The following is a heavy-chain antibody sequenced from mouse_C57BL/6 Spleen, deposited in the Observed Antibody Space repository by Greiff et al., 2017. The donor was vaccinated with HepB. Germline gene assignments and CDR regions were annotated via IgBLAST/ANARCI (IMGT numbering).Heavy chain of an antibody. D-gene: IGHD1-1*01. J-gene: IGHJ2*01. CDR1: GYTFTSYW. V-gene: IGHV1-69*01. CDR3: ARSARYYYGPDY. CDR2: IDPSDSYT. Sequence: VQLQQPGAELVMPGASVKLSCKASGYTFTSYWMHWVKQRPGQGLEWIGEIDPSDSYTNYNQKFKGKSTLTVDKYSSTAYMQLSSLTSEDSAVYYCARSARYYYGPDYWGQGTTLTVSS.